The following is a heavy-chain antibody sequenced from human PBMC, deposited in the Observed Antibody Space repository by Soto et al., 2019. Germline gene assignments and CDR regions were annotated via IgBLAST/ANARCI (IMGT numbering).Heavy chain of an antibody. V-gene: IGHV3-30*03. CDR1: GFTFSSYG. J-gene: IGHJ4*02. CDR3: ATGSGYNYGLPGYFDY. CDR2: ISYDGSNK. Sequence: QVQLVESGGGVVQPGRSLRLSCAASGFTFSSYGMHWVRQAPGKGLEWVAVISYDGSNKYYADSVKGRFTISRDNSKNXLYLQMNSLRAEDTAVYYCATGSGYNYGLPGYFDYWGQGTLVTVSS. D-gene: IGHD5-18*01.